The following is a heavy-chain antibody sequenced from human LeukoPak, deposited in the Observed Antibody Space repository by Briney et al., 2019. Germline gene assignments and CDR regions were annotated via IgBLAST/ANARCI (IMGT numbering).Heavy chain of an antibody. Sequence: GGSLRLSCAASGFTFDDYAMHWVRQAPGKGLEWVSGISWNSGSIGYADSVKGRFTISRDNAKNSLYLQMNSLRAEDTAVYYCARDEQQLVPDDYWGQGTLVTVSS. D-gene: IGHD6-13*01. CDR1: GFTFDDYA. V-gene: IGHV3-9*01. J-gene: IGHJ4*02. CDR2: ISWNSGSI. CDR3: ARDEQQLVPDDY.